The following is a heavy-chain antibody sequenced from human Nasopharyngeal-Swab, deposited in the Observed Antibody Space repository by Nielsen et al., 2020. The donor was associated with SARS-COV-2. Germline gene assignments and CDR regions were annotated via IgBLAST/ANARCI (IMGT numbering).Heavy chain of an antibody. CDR1: GFTFDDSA. V-gene: IGHV3-9*01. CDR2: ISWNSGSI. J-gene: IGHJ4*02. Sequence: LKISCAASGFTFDDSAMHWVRQAPGKGLEWVSGISWNSGSIGYADSVKGRFTISRDNPKNSLYLQMNSLRAEDTALYYCAKGDGVGATTASFDYWGQGTLVTVSS. CDR3: AKGDGVGATTASFDY. D-gene: IGHD5-24*01.